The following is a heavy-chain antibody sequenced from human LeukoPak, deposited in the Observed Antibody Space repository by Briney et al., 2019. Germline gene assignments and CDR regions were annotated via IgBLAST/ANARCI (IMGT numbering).Heavy chain of an antibody. CDR1: GFTFSSYA. J-gene: IGHJ6*02. CDR2: ISYDGSNK. D-gene: IGHD2-2*01. V-gene: IGHV3-30-3*01. CDR3: AREIVVVPAAIKKRAYYYYYGMDV. Sequence: PGGSLRLSCAASGFTFSSYAMPWVRQAPGKGLQWVAVISYDGSNKYYADSVKGRFTISRDNSKNTLYLQMNSLRAEDTAVYYCAREIVVVPAAIKKRAYYYYYGMDVWGQGTTVTVTS.